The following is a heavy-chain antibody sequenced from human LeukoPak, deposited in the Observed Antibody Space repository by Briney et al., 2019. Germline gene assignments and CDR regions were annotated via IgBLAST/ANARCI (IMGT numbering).Heavy chain of an antibody. D-gene: IGHD4-11*01. J-gene: IGHJ4*02. CDR2: IGAGGTFT. CDR3: AKDLDYTTYGYYDY. V-gene: IGHV3-23*01. CDR1: GFTFSSYA. Sequence: GGSLRLSCTASGFTFSSYAMNWVRQAPGKGLEWVSGIGAGGTFTYYADSVKGRFTIFRDNSRNTLYLQMSSLRADDTAVYYCAKDLDYTTYGYYDYWGQGTLVTVSS.